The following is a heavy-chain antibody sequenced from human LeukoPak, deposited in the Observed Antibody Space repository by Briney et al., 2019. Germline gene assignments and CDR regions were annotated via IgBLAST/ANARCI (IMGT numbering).Heavy chain of an antibody. J-gene: IGHJ4*02. Sequence: SETLSLTCTVSGGSIGTYYWSWIRQPAGEGLEWIGRVFTTGGANYNPSLKSRVTMSLDTSRNLFSLKLISVTAADTAVYYCVRDGPSWGLLWGQGALVTVSS. CDR1: GGSIGTYY. D-gene: IGHD7-27*01. CDR3: VRDGPSWGLL. CDR2: VFTTGGA. V-gene: IGHV4-4*07.